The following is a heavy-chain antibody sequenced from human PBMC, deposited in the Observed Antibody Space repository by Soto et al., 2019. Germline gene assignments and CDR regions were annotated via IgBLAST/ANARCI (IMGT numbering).Heavy chain of an antibody. Sequence: VRGCRKASGSTCTSYPISWVRQAPGQGLEWMGWISAYNDNTNYAQKLQGRVTMTTDTSTSTAYVELRSLRSDDTAVYYCARDGTGAAAGYYYYYGMDVRG. CDR1: GSTCTSYP. J-gene: IGHJ6*01. V-gene: IGHV1-18*01. D-gene: IGHD6-13*01. CDR2: ISAYNDNT. CDR3: ARDGTGAAAGYYYYYGMDV.